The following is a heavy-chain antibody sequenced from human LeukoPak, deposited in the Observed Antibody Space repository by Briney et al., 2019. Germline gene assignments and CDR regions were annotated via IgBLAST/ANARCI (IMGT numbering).Heavy chain of an antibody. D-gene: IGHD3-22*01. CDR2: ISGSGGST. Sequence: PGGSLRLSCAASGFTFSSYAMSWVRQAPGKGLEWVSAISGSGGSTYYADSVKGRFTISRDNSKNTLYLQMNSLRAEDTAVYYCAKPRRDRNYDSSGYPRYFDCWGQGTLVTVSS. CDR3: AKPRRDRNYDSSGYPRYFDC. CDR1: GFTFSSYA. V-gene: IGHV3-23*01. J-gene: IGHJ4*02.